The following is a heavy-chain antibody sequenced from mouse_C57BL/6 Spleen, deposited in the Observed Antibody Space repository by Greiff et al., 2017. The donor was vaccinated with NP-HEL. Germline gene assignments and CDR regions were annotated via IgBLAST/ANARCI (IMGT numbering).Heavy chain of an antibody. J-gene: IGHJ2*01. D-gene: IGHD4-1*01. V-gene: IGHV5-9-1*02. CDR2: ISSGGDYI. CDR1: GFTFSSYA. CDR3: TRELGRGFDY. Sequence: EVQRAEPGAGLVKPGGSLKLSCAASGFTFSSYAMSWVRQTPEKRLEWVAYISSGGDYIYYADTVKGRFTISRDNARNTLYLQMSSLKSEDTAMYYCTRELGRGFDYWGQGATLTVSS.